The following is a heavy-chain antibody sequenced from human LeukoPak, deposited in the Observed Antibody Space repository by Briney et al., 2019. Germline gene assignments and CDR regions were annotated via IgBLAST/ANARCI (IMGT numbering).Heavy chain of an antibody. J-gene: IGHJ5*02. CDR1: AGFIGSYY. V-gene: IGHV4-59*08. CDR3: ARQGGYCSSTSCPKFDP. Sequence: NPAESLSLICPLDAGFIGSYYWSWTRLPPGKGLGWIGYIYYSGSNNYNPPRRSRVPIPVNTSKTHFFLKLRPVTAAATGVYYCARQGGYCSSTSCPKFDPWGQGTLVTVSS. D-gene: IGHD2-2*01. CDR2: IYYSGSN.